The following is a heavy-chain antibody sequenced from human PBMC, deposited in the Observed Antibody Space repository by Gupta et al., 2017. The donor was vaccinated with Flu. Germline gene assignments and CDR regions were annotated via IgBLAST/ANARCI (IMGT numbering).Heavy chain of an antibody. D-gene: IGHD3-22*01. V-gene: IGHV3-15*01. J-gene: IGHJ4*02. Sequence: VRQTPGKGLEWVGRIKSKAAGGTADYAAPVKGRFTISRDDSENTLFLQMNSLKTEDTAVYFCSTTFYYDSSRYCPHEYWGQGTLVTVSS. CDR2: IKSKAAGGTA. CDR3: STTFYYDSSRYCPHEY.